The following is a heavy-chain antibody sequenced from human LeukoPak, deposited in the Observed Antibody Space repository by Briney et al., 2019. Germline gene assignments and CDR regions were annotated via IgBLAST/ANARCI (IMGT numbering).Heavy chain of an antibody. V-gene: IGHV3-7*01. CDR2: IKEDGSEK. CDR3: ARDRSSGWNKYFDC. D-gene: IGHD6-19*01. J-gene: IGHJ4*02. Sequence: PGGSLRLSCAASGFTFSSYWMSWVRQAPGKGLEWVADIKEDGSEKSYVDSVKGRFTISRDNAKNSLYLQMNSLRAEDTALYYCARDRSSGWNKYFDCWGQGTLVTVSS. CDR1: GFTFSSYW.